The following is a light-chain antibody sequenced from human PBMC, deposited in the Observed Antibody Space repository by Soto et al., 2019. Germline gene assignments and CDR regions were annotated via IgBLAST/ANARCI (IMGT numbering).Light chain of an antibody. Sequence: DIPMTQSPSTLSASVGDRVTITCRASQSITNCLAWYQQKPGKAPKLLIFDASSLRSGVPSRFGGSGSETEFTRTLSSLQPEVFATYDCQQHNPYSPDTFGQGTKLEI. CDR2: DAS. CDR1: QSITNC. J-gene: IGKJ2*01. V-gene: IGKV1-5*03. CDR3: QQHNPYSPDT.